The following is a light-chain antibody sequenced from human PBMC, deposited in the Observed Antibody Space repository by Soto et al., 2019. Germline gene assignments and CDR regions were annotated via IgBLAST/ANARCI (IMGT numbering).Light chain of an antibody. CDR3: QQRSNWPPLT. V-gene: IGKV3-11*01. CDR1: QNVNTY. CDR2: DAS. J-gene: IGKJ4*01. Sequence: EIVLTQSPATLSLSPGERATLSCRASQNVNTYLAWYQQKPGQAPRLLIYDASSRATGIPARFSGSGSGTDLTLTISSLEPEDFAVYYCQQRSNWPPLTFGGGTKVESK.